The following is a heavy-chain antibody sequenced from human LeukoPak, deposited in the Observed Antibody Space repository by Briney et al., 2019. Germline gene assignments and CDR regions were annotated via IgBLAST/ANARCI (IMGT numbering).Heavy chain of an antibody. CDR2: IYYSGST. V-gene: IGHV4-59*01. D-gene: IGHD1-14*01. Sequence: SETLSLTCTVSGGSISSYNWSWIRQPPRKGLEWIGYIYYSGSTNYNPSLKSRVTISVDMSKNQFPLKLSSVTAADTAVYYCGRYKGRPGGYFDYWGQGTLVTVSS. CDR1: GGSISSYN. CDR3: GRYKGRPGGYFDY. J-gene: IGHJ4*02.